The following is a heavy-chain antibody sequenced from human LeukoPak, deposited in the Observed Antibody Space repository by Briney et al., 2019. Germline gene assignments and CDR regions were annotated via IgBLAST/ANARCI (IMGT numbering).Heavy chain of an antibody. CDR3: AKRTLGGLAFDY. CDR1: GFTFTTYA. Sequence: GGSLRLSCAASGFTFTTYAMHWVRQAPGKGLEWVSAISGSGSGTYHADSVKGRVTISRDNSKNTLYLQMNSLRAEDTAVYYCAKRTLGGLAFDYWGQGTLVTVSS. V-gene: IGHV3-23*01. J-gene: IGHJ4*02. D-gene: IGHD3/OR15-3a*01. CDR2: ISGSGSGT.